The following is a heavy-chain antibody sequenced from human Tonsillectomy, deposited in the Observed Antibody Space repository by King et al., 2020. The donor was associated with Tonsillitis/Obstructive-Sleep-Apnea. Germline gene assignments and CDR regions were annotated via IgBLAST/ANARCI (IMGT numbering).Heavy chain of an antibody. CDR2: INHSGST. Sequence: VQLQQWGAGLLRPSETLSLTCAVYGGSFSGYYWSWIRQPPGQGLEWIGEINHSGSTNYNPSLQSRVTISLDTSKNQFSLKLSSVTAADTAVYYCARENIVVVPAAMGGGFDHWGQGTLVPVSS. V-gene: IGHV4-34*01. CDR3: ARENIVVVPAAMGGGFDH. J-gene: IGHJ4*02. D-gene: IGHD2-2*01. CDR1: GGSFSGYY.